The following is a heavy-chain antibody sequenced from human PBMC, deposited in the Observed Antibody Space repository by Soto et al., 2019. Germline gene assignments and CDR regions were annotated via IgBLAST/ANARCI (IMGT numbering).Heavy chain of an antibody. V-gene: IGHV4-34*01. CDR2: INHRGTT. CDR1: GESLRGYY. D-gene: IGHD2-21*01. J-gene: IGHJ5*01. CDR3: ARGYPRSILSTSLTTSYWFDS. Sequence: QVQLQQWGTGLLKPSETLSLHCAVYGESLRGYYWSWIRQTPAMGLEWIGEINHRGTTNHDSSLTSRELISIDTSKNQVSLRLNYVTAADTAVYYCARGYPRSILSTSLTTSYWFDSWGQGTLVTVSS.